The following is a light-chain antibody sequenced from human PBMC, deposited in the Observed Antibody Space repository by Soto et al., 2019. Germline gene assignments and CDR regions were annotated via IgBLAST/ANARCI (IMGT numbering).Light chain of an antibody. CDR3: QQYGSSPPWT. CDR2: GAS. CDR1: QSVSSSY. J-gene: IGKJ1*01. V-gene: IGKV3-20*01. Sequence: EIVLTQSPGTLSLSPGERATLSCRASQSVSSSYLAWYKQKPGQAPRLLIYGASSRATGIPDRFSGRGSGTGFILPISRLEPEDFAVYYSQQYGSSPPWTFGQGTKVEI.